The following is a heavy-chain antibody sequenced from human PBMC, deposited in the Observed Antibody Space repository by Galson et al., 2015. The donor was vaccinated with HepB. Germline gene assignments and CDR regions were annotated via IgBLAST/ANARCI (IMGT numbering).Heavy chain of an antibody. J-gene: IGHJ4*02. CDR3: ARGPPGEGNY. CDR1: GFTVSSNY. V-gene: IGHV3-66*02. D-gene: IGHD1-26*01. Sequence: SLRLSCAASGFTVSSNYMSWVRQAPGKGLEWVSFIYSSGTTYYADSVEGRFTISRDDSKNTLYLQMNSLRAEDMAVYYCARGPPGEGNYWGRGILVIVSS. CDR2: IYSSGTT.